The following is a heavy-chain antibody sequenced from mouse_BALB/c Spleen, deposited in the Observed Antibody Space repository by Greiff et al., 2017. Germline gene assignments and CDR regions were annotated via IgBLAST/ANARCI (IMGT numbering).Heavy chain of an antibody. CDR3: ARPLPLRLDNWYFDV. CDR1: GYTFTSYW. CDR2: INPSTGYT. D-gene: IGHD1-2*01. J-gene: IGHJ1*01. Sequence: VQLQQSGAELAKPGASVKMSCKASGYTFTSYWMHWVKQRPGQGLEWIGYINPSTGYTEYNQKFKDKATLTADKSSSTAYMQLSSLTSEDSAVYYCARPLPLRLDNWYFDVWGAGTTVTVSS. V-gene: IGHV1-7*01.